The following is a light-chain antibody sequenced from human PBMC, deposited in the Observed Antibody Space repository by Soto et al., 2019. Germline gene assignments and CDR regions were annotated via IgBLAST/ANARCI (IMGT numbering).Light chain of an antibody. J-gene: IGKJ2*01. V-gene: IGKV1-39*01. CDR2: ATS. CDR3: QQGYTKPLA. CDR1: QSISRY. Sequence: IEMSEAQSSRSASLGDRVTISCRASQSISRYLNWYQQKPGLVPKLLIYATSTLQSGVPSRFSGSGSGTDYTLTISSLQLDDFATYCCQQGYTKPLAFGQGTKVDIK.